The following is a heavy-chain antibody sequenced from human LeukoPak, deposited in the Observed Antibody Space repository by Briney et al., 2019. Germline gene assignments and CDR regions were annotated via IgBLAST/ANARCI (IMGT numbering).Heavy chain of an antibody. CDR2: IYTKWSP. D-gene: IGHD3-3*01. J-gene: IGHJ3*02. CDR3: ARDAESRYDFWSGYIDAFDI. Sequence: SETLSLTCTVSGGSISSYYGSWIRQPAGKGLECIGRIYTKWSPNYNPSLKSRITMSVDTSKDLFSLEMGSVTGADNAVYYCARDAESRYDFWSGYIDAFDIWGQGTMVTVPS. V-gene: IGHV4-4*07. CDR1: GGSISSYY.